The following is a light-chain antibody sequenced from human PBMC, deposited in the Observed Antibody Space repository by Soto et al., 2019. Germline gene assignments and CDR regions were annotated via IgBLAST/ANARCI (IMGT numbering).Light chain of an antibody. Sequence: EIVLTQSPATLSLSPGERATLSCRASQRVNNYLDWYQQRPGQAPRLLIYDASNRATGVPARFSGSGSGTDFTLTISSLEPEDFAVYYCQQRNSWHPPFTFGQGTKLEIK. CDR1: QRVNNY. V-gene: IGKV3-11*01. J-gene: IGKJ2*01. CDR2: DAS. CDR3: QQRNSWHPPFT.